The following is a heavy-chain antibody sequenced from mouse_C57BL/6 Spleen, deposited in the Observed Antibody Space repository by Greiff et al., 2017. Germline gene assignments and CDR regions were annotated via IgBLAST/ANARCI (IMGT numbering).Heavy chain of an antibody. CDR1: GYTFPSYD. Sequence: VQLQQSGPELVKPGASVKLSCKASGYTFPSYDINWVKQRPGQGLEWIGWIYPRDGSTTYNEKFKGKATLTVDTSSSTAYMELHSLTSEDSAVYFCARDYGNFAWFAYWGQGTLVTVSA. J-gene: IGHJ3*01. V-gene: IGHV1-85*01. D-gene: IGHD2-1*01. CDR3: ARDYGNFAWFAY. CDR2: IYPRDGST.